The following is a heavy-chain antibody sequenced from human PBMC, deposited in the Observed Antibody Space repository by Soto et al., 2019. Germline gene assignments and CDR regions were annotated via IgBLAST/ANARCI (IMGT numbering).Heavy chain of an antibody. V-gene: IGHV1-69*13. CDR1: GGTFSSYA. D-gene: IGHD2-15*01. CDR3: ARAREFIIACSGGSCYSYFDY. CDR2: IIPILGTA. J-gene: IGHJ4*02. Sequence: WASVKVSCKASGGTFSSYAISWVRQAPGQGLEWMGGIIPILGTANYAQKFQGRVTITADESTSTAYMELSSLRSEDTAVYYCARAREFIIACSGGSCYSYFDYWGQGTLVTVSS.